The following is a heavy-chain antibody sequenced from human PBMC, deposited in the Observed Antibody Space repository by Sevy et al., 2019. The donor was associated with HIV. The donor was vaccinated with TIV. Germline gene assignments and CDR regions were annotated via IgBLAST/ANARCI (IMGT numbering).Heavy chain of an antibody. V-gene: IGHV3-30*18. J-gene: IGHJ1*01. CDR3: AKDHNLWSEGGFLHH. CDR2: ISYDGNNK. Sequence: GGSLRLSCAASGFTFSSYAIHWVRQTPGKGLEWVAVISYDGNNKYYADSVKGRFTVSRDNSKNTLYRQMNSLRAEDTAVYYCAKDHNLWSEGGFLHHWGQGTLVTVSS. CDR1: GFTFSSYA. D-gene: IGHD3-10*01.